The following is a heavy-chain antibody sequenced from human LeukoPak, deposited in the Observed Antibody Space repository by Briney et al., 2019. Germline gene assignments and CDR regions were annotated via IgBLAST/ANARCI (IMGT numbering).Heavy chain of an antibody. V-gene: IGHV1-46*01. J-gene: IGHJ6*03. CDR2: INPSGGST. D-gene: IGHD4-11*01. CDR1: GYTFTSYY. CDR3: AGAGDYSNYFSLNYYYMDV. Sequence: GASVKVSCKASGYTFTSYYMHWVRQAPGQGLEWMGIINPSGGSTSYAQKFQGRVTMTRDMSTSTVYMELSSLRSEDTAVYYCAGAGDYSNYFSLNYYYMDVWGKGTTVTVSS.